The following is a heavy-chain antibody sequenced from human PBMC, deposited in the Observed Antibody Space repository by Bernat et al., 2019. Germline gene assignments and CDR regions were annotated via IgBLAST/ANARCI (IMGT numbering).Heavy chain of an antibody. J-gene: IGHJ6*02. CDR3: AREQDTAMVFDYYYYGMDV. CDR1: VGTFSSHA. CDR2: IIPLLGIA. D-gene: IGHD5-18*01. V-gene: IGHV1-69*04. Sequence: QVQLVQSGAEVKKPGSSVKVSCKASVGTFSSHAISWVRQTPGQGLEWMGRIIPLLGIANYAQKFQGRVTITADNSTSTAYMELSSLRAEDTAVYYCAREQDTAMVFDYYYYGMDVWGQGTTVTVSS.